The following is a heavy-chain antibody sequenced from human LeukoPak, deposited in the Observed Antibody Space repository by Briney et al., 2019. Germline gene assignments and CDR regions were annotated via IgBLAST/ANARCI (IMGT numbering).Heavy chain of an antibody. D-gene: IGHD3-10*01. CDR1: GYTFTGYY. V-gene: IGHV1-2*02. CDR3: ARGGLYYYGSGSYSY. J-gene: IGHJ4*02. CDR2: INPNSGGT. Sequence: ASVKVSCKASGYTFTGYYMHWVRQAPGQGLEWMGWINPNSGGTNYAQKFQGRVTMTRDTSISTAYMELTRLRSDDTAVYYCARGGLYYYGSGSYSYWGQGTLVTVSS.